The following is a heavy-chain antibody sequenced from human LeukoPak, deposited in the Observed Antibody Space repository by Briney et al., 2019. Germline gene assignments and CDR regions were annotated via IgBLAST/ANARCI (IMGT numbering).Heavy chain of an antibody. D-gene: IGHD2-2*02. Sequence: PGGSLRLSCAGSGFSFSDYHMSWIRQAPGKGLEWVSYISGSGSTIYYADSVKGRFTISRDNSKNTLYLQMNSLRAEDTAVYYCAKSGCSSTSCYSILSGWLDPWGQGTLVTVSS. J-gene: IGHJ5*02. CDR2: ISGSGSTI. CDR3: AKSGCSSTSCYSILSGWLDP. CDR1: GFSFSDYH. V-gene: IGHV3-11*01.